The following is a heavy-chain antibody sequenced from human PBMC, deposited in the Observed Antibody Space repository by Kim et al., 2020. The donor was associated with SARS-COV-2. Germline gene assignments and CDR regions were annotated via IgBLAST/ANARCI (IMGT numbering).Heavy chain of an antibody. V-gene: IGHV3-53*01. J-gene: IGHJ2*01. CDR3: ARIWGSRGLLRHFDL. D-gene: IGHD7-27*01. Sequence: GGSLRLSCAASGFSVSTNYMTWVRLAPGKGLQWVSIIYSDGSTYYADSVKGRFAISRDSSKNTLDLQVDSLRADDTALYYCARIWGSRGLLRHFDLWGRG. CDR2: IYSDGST. CDR1: GFSVSTNY.